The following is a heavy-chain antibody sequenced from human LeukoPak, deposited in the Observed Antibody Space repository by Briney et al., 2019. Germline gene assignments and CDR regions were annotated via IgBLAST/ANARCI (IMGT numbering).Heavy chain of an antibody. J-gene: IGHJ6*02. CDR2: ISGSGTIM. Sequence: GGSLRLSCAASGFTFSSYAMSWIRQAPGKGLEWLSYISGSGTIMDYADSVKGRFTISRDNAKTSLYLEMNSLRAEDTAVYYCARGGGGQWEGDYGMDVWGQGTTVTVSS. CDR1: GFTFSSYA. CDR3: ARGGGGQWEGDYGMDV. V-gene: IGHV3-11*01. D-gene: IGHD4-23*01.